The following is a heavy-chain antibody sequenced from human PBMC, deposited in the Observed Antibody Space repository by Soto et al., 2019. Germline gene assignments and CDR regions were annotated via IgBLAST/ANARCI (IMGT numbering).Heavy chain of an antibody. V-gene: IGHV3-23*01. Sequence: GGSLRLSCAASGFKFSNYAMSWVRQAPGKGLEWVSLISATGGGTYYADSVKGRFTISRDNSHNTLYLQVHSLTAEDTAVYYCARDSVTTFHYFYSMDVWGQGTTVTVSS. CDR3: ARDSVTTFHYFYSMDV. D-gene: IGHD4-17*01. J-gene: IGHJ6*02. CDR1: GFKFSNYA. CDR2: ISATGGGT.